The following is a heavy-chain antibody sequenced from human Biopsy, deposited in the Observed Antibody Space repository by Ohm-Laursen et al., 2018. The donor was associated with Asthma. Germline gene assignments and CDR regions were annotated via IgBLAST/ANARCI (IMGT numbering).Heavy chain of an antibody. CDR3: ARGDSSGWSHYYFDY. Sequence: SCSASGFTVSRDHMFWVRQAPGKGLEWVSVIYSGGTSHTADSVRGRFTISRDFPKNTLHLQMHSLRVEDTAVYYCARGDSSGWSHYYFDYWGQGTLVTVSS. V-gene: IGHV3-53*01. J-gene: IGHJ4*02. CDR1: GFTVSRDH. D-gene: IGHD6-19*01. CDR2: IYSGGTS.